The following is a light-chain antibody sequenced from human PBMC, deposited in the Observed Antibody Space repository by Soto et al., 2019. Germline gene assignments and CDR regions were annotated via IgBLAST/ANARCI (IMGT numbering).Light chain of an antibody. J-gene: IGKJ1*01. CDR2: EAF. CDR1: QSINNW. V-gene: IGKV1-5*03. CDR3: QQYNRYSWT. Sequence: DIQMTQSPSILSASVGDRVTITCRASQSINNWLAWYQQKPGKAPRLLIYEAFSLESGVPSRFGGSGSGTEFTLTISSLQPDDFATYYCQQYNRYSWTFGQGTKV.